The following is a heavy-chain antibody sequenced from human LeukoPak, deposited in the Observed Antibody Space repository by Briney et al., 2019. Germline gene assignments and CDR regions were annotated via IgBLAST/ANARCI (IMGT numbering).Heavy chain of an antibody. CDR1: GYTLTELS. CDR3: ATDPIDYGSGGGGDDY. V-gene: IGHV1-24*01. Sequence: ASVKVSCKVSGYTLTELSMHWVRQAPGKGLEWMGGFDPEDGETIYAQKFQGRVTMTEDTSTDTAYMELSSLRSEDTAVYYCATDPIDYGSGGGGDDYWGQGTLVTVSS. CDR2: FDPEDGET. J-gene: IGHJ4*02. D-gene: IGHD3-10*01.